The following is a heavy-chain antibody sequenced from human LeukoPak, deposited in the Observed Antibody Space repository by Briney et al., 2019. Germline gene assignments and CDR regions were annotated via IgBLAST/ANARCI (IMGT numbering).Heavy chain of an antibody. J-gene: IGHJ4*02. CDR1: GLIFTDAW. D-gene: IGHD1-26*01. Sequence: GGSLRLSCAASGLIFTDAWMSWVRQAPGKGLEWVGRIKSKTDGGTTDYAAPVKGRFTISRDDSKNTLYLQMNSLKTEDTAVYYCTTFSGSYGKVYWGQGTLVTVSS. V-gene: IGHV3-15*01. CDR3: TTFSGSYGKVY. CDR2: IKSKTDGGTT.